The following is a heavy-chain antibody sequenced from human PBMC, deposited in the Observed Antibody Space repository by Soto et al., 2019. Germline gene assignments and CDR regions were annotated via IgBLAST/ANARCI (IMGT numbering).Heavy chain of an antibody. V-gene: IGHV3-23*01. CDR1: GFTFSSYA. D-gene: IGHD2-2*01. CDR3: AKDGTGYCSSTSCYGGSAFDI. Sequence: GGSLRLSCAASGFTFSSYAMSWVRQAPGKGLEWVSAISGSGGSTYYADSVKGRFTISRDNSKNTLYLQMNSLRAEDTAVYYCAKDGTGYCSSTSCYGGSAFDIWGQGTMVTVS. J-gene: IGHJ3*02. CDR2: ISGSGGST.